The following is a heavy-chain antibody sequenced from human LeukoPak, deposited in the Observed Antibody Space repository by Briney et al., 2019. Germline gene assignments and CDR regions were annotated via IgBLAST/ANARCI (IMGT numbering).Heavy chain of an antibody. CDR1: GYTFTSYD. CDR2: MNPNSGNT. CDR3: ARGRDSSGHRAWDY. V-gene: IGHV1-8*01. J-gene: IGHJ4*02. D-gene: IGHD3-22*01. Sequence: ASVKVSCKASGYTFTSYDINWVRQTTGQGLEWMGWMNPNSGNTGCAQKFQGRVTMTRNTSISTAYMELSSLRSEDTAVYYCARGRDSSGHRAWDYWGQGTLVTVSS.